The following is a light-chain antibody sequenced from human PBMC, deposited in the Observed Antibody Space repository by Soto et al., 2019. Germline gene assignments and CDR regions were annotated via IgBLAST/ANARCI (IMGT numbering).Light chain of an antibody. J-gene: IGKJ5*01. Sequence: ETVLTQSPSTLSLSPGERATLSCRASRSISTYLAWYQQKPGQAPRLLIYGAFNRATGIPARFSGSGSGTDFTLTISSLEPEDSAIYYCQQRNIWPPVTFGHGTRLEIK. CDR1: RSISTY. V-gene: IGKV3-11*01. CDR3: QQRNIWPPVT. CDR2: GAF.